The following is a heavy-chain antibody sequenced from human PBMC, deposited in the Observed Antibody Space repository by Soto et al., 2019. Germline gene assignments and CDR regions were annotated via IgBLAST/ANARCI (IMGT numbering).Heavy chain of an antibody. Sequence: SGPTLVNPTQTLTLTCTFSGFSLSTSGVGVGWIRQPPGKALEWLALIYWNDDKRYSPSLKSRLPITKDTSKNQVVLTMTNMDPVDTATYYCAHRPKYSRRYYYYYYGMDVWGQGTTVTVSS. CDR1: GFSLSTSGVG. CDR3: AHRPKYSRRYYYYYYGMDV. J-gene: IGHJ6*02. V-gene: IGHV2-5*01. CDR2: IYWNDDK. D-gene: IGHD6-6*01.